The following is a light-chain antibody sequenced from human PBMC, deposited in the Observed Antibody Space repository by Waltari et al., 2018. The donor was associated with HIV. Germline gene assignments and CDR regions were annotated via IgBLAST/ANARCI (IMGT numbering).Light chain of an antibody. CDR2: DNI. CDR1: SPNIGNNH. V-gene: IGLV1-51*01. J-gene: IGLJ2*01. Sequence: QSVVTQPPSVSAAPGQKVTISCSGSSPNIGNNHVSWYQHLPGTAPKLLIYDNIKRPSGIPDRFSGSKSGTSATLGITGLQAGDEADYYCGAWDSSLTAEVFGGGTKLTVL. CDR3: GAWDSSLTAEV.